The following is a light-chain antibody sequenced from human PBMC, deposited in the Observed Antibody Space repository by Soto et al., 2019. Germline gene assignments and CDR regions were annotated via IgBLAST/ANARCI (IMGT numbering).Light chain of an antibody. CDR3: SSYTSSSTPRWV. CDR1: SSDVGGYNY. Sequence: QSALTQPASVSGSPGQSITISCTGTSSDVGGYNYVSWYQQHPGKAPKLLIYEVSNRPSGVSNRFSGSKSGNTASLTISGLQAEDEADYSCSSYTSSSTPRWVFGGGTKLTVL. V-gene: IGLV2-14*01. CDR2: EVS. J-gene: IGLJ2*01.